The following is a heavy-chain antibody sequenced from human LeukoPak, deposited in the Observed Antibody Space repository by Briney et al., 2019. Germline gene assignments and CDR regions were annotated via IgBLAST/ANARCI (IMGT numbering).Heavy chain of an antibody. D-gene: IGHD3-22*01. CDR3: ASSDYDSSGYYAFDI. CDR1: GYTFTSYG. V-gene: IGHV1-18*01. Sequence: ASVKVSCKASGYTFTSYGISWVRQAPGQGLEWMGWISAYNGNTNYAQKLQGRVTMTTDTSTSTAYMEPSSLRSEDTAVYYCASSDYDSSGYYAFDIWGQGTMVTVSS. J-gene: IGHJ3*02. CDR2: ISAYNGNT.